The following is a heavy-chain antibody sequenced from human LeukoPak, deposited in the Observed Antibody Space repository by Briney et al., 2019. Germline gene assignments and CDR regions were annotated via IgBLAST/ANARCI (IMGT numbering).Heavy chain of an antibody. CDR1: GFTLSNYA. CDR2: IAVTGGT. V-gene: IGHV3-23*01. CDR3: AKAPVTTCSGTFCYPFDY. Sequence: GGSLRLSCTASGFTLSNYAMSWVRQGPGKGLEWVSAIAVTGGTYHADSVRGRRTISRDSSKNTLYLQMSSLRAEDAGVYYCAKAPVTTCSGTFCYPFDYWGQGTLVTVSS. D-gene: IGHD2-15*01. J-gene: IGHJ4*02.